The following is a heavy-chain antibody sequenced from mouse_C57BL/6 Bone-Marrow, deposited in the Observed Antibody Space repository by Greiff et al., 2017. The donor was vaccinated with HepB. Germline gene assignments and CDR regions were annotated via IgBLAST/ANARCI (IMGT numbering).Heavy chain of an antibody. CDR3: ARDYYYGSTYYYAMDY. J-gene: IGHJ4*01. V-gene: IGHV5-4*01. D-gene: IGHD1-1*01. CDR2: ISDGGSYT. Sequence: EVQVVESGGGLVKPGGSLKLSCAASGFTFSSYAMSWVRQTPEKRLEWVATISDGGSYTYYPDNVKGRFTISRDNAKNNLYLHMSHLKSEDTAMYYCARDYYYGSTYYYAMDYWGQGTSVTVSS. CDR1: GFTFSSYA.